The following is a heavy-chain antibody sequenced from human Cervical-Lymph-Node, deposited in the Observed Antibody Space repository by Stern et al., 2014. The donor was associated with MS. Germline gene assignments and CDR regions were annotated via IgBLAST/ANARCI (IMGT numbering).Heavy chain of an antibody. CDR2: IYRSGST. J-gene: IGHJ4*02. CDR3: ARAGDDSYFDY. V-gene: IGHV4-31*03. Sequence: QVQLQESGPGLVKPSQTLSLTCSVSGGSFSRGGYYWAWIRQSPEKGLEWIGYIYRSGSTYYNPSLESRVSISMDASKKQFSLKLNSVTAADTAVYYCARAGDDSYFDYWGQGTLVTVSS. D-gene: IGHD3-10*01. CDR1: GGSFSRGGYY.